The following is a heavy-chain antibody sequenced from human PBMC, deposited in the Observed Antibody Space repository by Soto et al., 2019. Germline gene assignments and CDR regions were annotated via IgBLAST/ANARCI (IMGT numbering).Heavy chain of an antibody. CDR1: GFTFDDYA. D-gene: IGHD2-21*01. Sequence: DVQLVESGGGLVQPGRSLRLSCAVSGFTFDDYAMHWVRQAPGEGLEWVAGISCNSGSIGYADSVKGRFTISRDNVRNSLYTEMTRERVEDTALYYCAQDNGPRVMAPRGGIEVWVQGTSVTVSS. CDR3: AQDNGPRVMAPRGGIEV. V-gene: IGHV3-9*01. J-gene: IGHJ6*02. CDR2: ISCNSGSI.